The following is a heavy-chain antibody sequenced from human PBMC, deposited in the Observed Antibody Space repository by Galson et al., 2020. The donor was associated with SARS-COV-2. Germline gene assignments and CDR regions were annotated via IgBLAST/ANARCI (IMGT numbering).Heavy chain of an antibody. D-gene: IGHD4-17*01. CDR3: ARGGDGDPSYYYYMDV. V-gene: IGHV7-4-1*02. J-gene: IGHJ6*03. CDR2: INTNTGNP. Sequence: GESLKISCKASGYTFTSYAMNWVRQAPGQGLEWMGWINTNTGNPTYAQGFTGRFVFSLDTPVSTAYLQISSLKAEDTAVYYCARGGDGDPSYYYYMDVWGKGTTVTVSS. CDR1: GYTFTSYA.